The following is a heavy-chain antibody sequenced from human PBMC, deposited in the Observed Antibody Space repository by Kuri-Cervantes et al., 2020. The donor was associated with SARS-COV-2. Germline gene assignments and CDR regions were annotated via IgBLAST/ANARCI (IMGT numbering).Heavy chain of an antibody. J-gene: IGHJ4*02. CDR2: IKQDGSEE. V-gene: IGHV3-7*01. D-gene: IGHD7-27*01. CDR3: ARDLRLGKSLDY. Sequence: GESLKISFAASIFTVNSDYMSWVRQAPGKGLEWVANIKQDGSEEYYVDSLRGRFTISRDNAKNSLYLQLNNLRAEDTAVYYCARDLRLGKSLDYWGQGTLVTVSS. CDR1: IFTVNSDY.